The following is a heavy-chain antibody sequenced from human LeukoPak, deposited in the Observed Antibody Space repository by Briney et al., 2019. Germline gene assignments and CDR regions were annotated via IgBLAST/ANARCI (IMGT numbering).Heavy chain of an antibody. CDR2: IYYSGST. CDR1: GGSISSGDYY. CDR3: ARGGERVLRYFDWFYFDY. J-gene: IGHJ4*02. D-gene: IGHD3-9*01. V-gene: IGHV4-30-4*01. Sequence: SETLSLTCTVSGGSISSGDYYWSWIRQPPGKGLGWIGYIYYSGSTYYNPSLKSRVTISVDTSKNQFSLKLSSVTAADAAVYYCARGGERVLRYFDWFYFDYWGQGTLVTVSS.